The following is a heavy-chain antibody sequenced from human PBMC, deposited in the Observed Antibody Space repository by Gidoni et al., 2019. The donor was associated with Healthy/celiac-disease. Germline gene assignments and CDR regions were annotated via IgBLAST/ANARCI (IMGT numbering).Heavy chain of an antibody. CDR1: GGSISSSSYY. V-gene: IGHV4-39*01. CDR3: ARQIGVVTATQFDN. CDR2: IYYSGST. J-gene: IGHJ4*02. D-gene: IGHD2-21*02. Sequence: LQLQESGPGLVKPSETLFITCTVSGGSISSSSYYWGWFRQPPGKGLEWIGSIYYSGSTSYNPSRKIRVTISVDTSKNQFPLKLSSVTAADTAVYYCARQIGVVTATQFDNWGQGTLVTVSS.